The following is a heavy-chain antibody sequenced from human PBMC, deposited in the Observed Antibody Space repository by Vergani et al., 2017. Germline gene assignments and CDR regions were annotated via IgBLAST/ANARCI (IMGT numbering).Heavy chain of an antibody. CDR1: GGTFSSYA. V-gene: IGHV1-69*04. CDR2: IITIFGIA. Sequence: QVQLVQSGAEVKKPGSSVKVSCKASGGTFSSYAISWVRQAPGQGLEWMGRIITIFGIANYAQKFQGRVTITADKSTSTDYMELSSLRSEDTAVYYCAGDWAGAGTVYYYGMDVWGQGTTVTVSS. D-gene: IGHD6-13*01. CDR3: AGDWAGAGTVYYYGMDV. J-gene: IGHJ6*02.